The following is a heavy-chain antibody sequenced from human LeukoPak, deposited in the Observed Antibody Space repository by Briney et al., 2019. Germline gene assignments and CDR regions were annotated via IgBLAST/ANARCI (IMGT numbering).Heavy chain of an antibody. Sequence: GGSLRLSCAASGFTFSSYWMHWVRQAPGKGLVWVSRISDEGSHTFYADSVKGRFAMSRDNAKNTLYLQMNSLRAEDTSVYYCARVTGGYNLVDYWGQGTLVTVSS. CDR2: ISDEGSHT. V-gene: IGHV3-74*01. D-gene: IGHD5-24*01. CDR1: GFTFSSYW. J-gene: IGHJ4*02. CDR3: ARVTGGYNLVDY.